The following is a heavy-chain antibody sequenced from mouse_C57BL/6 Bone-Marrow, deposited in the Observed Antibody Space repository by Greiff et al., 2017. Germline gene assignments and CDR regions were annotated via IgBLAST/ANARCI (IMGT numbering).Heavy chain of an antibody. Sequence: VKLQEPGPELVKPGASVKLSCKASGYTFTSYGINWVKQRPGQGLAWIGGIYPRDGGTKYNEQFKGKDTLTVDPSSSTAYMELHSLTSEDSAVDFCARGIKWYFDVWGTGTTVTVSS. V-gene: IGHV1-85*01. CDR2: IYPRDGGT. CDR3: ARGIKWYFDV. D-gene: IGHD2-4*01. J-gene: IGHJ1*03. CDR1: GYTFTSYG.